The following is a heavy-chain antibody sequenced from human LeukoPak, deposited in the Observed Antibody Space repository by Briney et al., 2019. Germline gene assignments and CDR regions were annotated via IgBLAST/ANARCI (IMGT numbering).Heavy chain of an antibody. Sequence: PGGSLRLSCAASGFTFSSYSMNWVRQAPGKGLEWVSSISSSSSYIYYADSVKGRFTISRDNAKNSLYLQMNSLRAEDTAVYYCARELYSSSQSFSYWGQGTLVTVSS. CDR1: GFTFSSYS. J-gene: IGHJ4*02. V-gene: IGHV3-21*01. CDR3: ARELYSSSQSFSY. D-gene: IGHD6-13*01. CDR2: ISSSSSYI.